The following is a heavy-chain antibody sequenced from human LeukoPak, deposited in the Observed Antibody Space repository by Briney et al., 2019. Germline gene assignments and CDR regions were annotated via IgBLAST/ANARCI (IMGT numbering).Heavy chain of an antibody. CDR2: IRGKAYGGAT. CDR3: ICLTDPFDY. J-gene: IGHJ4*02. CDR1: GFTFGAHS. Sequence: GGSLRLSCTGSGFTFGAHSMAWVRQAPGKGPEWVGFIRGKAYGGATGYTASVKGRYTISRDDSKSIVYLQMNSLRTEDTAVYYCICLTDPFDYWGQGSLVTVSS. V-gene: IGHV3-49*04.